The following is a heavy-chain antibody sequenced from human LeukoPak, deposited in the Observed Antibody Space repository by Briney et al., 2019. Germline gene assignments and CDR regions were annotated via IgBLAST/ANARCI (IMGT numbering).Heavy chain of an antibody. CDR2: IYYSGST. CDR3: ARVAEGYCSGGSCYDYYFDY. CDR1: GGSISSRDYY. Sequence: SETLSLTCTVSGGSISSRDYYWSWIRQPPGKGLEWIGYIYYSGSTYYNPSLKSRVTISVDTSKNQFSLKLSSVTAADTAVYYCARVAEGYCSGGSCYDYYFDYWGQGTLVTVSS. V-gene: IGHV4-30-4*01. J-gene: IGHJ4*02. D-gene: IGHD2-15*01.